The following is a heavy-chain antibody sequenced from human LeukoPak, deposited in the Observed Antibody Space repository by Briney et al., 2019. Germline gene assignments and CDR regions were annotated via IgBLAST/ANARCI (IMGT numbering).Heavy chain of an antibody. V-gene: IGHV4-39*07. D-gene: IGHD4-11*01. Sequence: SETLSLTCTVSGGSISSSSYYWGWIRQPPGKGLEWIGSIYYSGSTYYNPSLKSRVTISVDTSKNQFSLKLSSVTAADTAVYYCAREDSSNYRYFDLWGRGTLVTVSS. CDR1: GGSISSSSYY. CDR2: IYYSGST. CDR3: AREDSSNYRYFDL. J-gene: IGHJ2*01.